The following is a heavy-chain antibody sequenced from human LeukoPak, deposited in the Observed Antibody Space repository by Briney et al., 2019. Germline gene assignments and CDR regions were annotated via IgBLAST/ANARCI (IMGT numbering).Heavy chain of an antibody. J-gene: IGHJ4*02. Sequence: PSETLSLTCAVSGGSISSGGYLWSWIRQHPGKGLECIGHISYSGSTYYTPSLKSRVTISVDTSKNQFSLNLSSVTAADTAVYFCARGVRIAVAAPHLNYWGQGTLVTVSS. CDR2: ISYSGST. V-gene: IGHV4-31*11. CDR3: ARGVRIAVAAPHLNY. D-gene: IGHD6-19*01. CDR1: GGSISSGGYL.